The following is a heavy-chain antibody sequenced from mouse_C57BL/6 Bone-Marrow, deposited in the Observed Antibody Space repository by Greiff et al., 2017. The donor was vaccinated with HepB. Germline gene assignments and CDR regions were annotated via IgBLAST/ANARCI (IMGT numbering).Heavy chain of an antibody. Sequence: QVQLKESGAELARPGASVKLSCKASGYTFTSYGISWVKQRTGQGLEWIGEIYPRSGNTYYNEKFKGKATLTADKSSSTAYMELRSLTSEDSAVYFCARDLGYGSWFAYWGQGTLVTVSA. J-gene: IGHJ3*01. V-gene: IGHV1-81*01. D-gene: IGHD2-2*01. CDR2: IYPRSGNT. CDR1: GYTFTSYG. CDR3: ARDLGYGSWFAY.